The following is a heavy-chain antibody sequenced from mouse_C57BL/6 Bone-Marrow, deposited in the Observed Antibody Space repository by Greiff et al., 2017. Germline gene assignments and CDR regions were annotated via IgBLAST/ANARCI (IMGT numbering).Heavy chain of an antibody. CDR2: IYPGSGST. Sequence: VQLQQPGAELVKPGASVKMSCKASGYTFTSYWITWVKQRPGQGLEWIGDIYPGSGSTNYNEKFKSKATLTVDTSSSTAYRQLSSLTSEDSAVYYCARTWGYYAMDYWGQGTSVTVSS. D-gene: IGHD4-1*01. CDR1: GYTFTSYW. V-gene: IGHV1-55*01. CDR3: ARTWGYYAMDY. J-gene: IGHJ4*01.